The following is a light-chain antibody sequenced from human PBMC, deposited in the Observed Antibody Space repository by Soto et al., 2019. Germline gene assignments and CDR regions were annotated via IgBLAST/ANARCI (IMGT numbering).Light chain of an antibody. V-gene: IGLV1-51*01. J-gene: IGLJ3*02. CDR2: DNN. Sequence: QSVLTQPPSVSAAPGQKATISCSGSSSNIGNNYVSWYQQLPGTAPKLLIYDNNKRPSGIPDRFSGSKSGTSATLVITGLQTGDEAGYYCGTWDSSLSGVVFGGGTKVTVL. CDR3: GTWDSSLSGVV. CDR1: SSNIGNNY.